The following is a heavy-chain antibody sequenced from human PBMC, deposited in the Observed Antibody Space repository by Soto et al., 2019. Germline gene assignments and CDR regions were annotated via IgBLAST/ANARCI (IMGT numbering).Heavy chain of an antibody. V-gene: IGHV4-59*01. Sequence: SETLSLTCTVSGGSISSYYWNWIRQPPGKGLEWIGYIYYSGSTNYNPSLKSRVTISVDTSQNQFSLKLSSVTAADTAVYYCARSLRSDNSGWYFDYWGQGTLVTVSS. CDR2: IYYSGST. D-gene: IGHD6-19*01. CDR1: GGSISSYY. CDR3: ARSLRSDNSGWYFDY. J-gene: IGHJ4*02.